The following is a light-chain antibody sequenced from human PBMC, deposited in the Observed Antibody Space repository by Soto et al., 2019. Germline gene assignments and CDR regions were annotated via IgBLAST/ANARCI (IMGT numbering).Light chain of an antibody. CDR3: QQYGSLPWT. CDR1: QSVSAKY. Sequence: EIVLTQSPGTLSLSPGEEATLSCRASQSVSAKYLAWYQQKPDQTPRPLIYGASSRAIGIPARFSGSGSGTDFTLTISRLETDDFAVYSCQQYGSLPWTFGNGTQVEIK. V-gene: IGKV3-20*01. J-gene: IGKJ1*01. CDR2: GAS.